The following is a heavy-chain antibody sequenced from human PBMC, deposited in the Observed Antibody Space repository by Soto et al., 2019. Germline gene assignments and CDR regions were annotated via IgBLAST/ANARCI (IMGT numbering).Heavy chain of an antibody. Sequence: QVQLVQSGAEVKKPGSSVKVSCKASGGTFDNYAITWVRQAHGQGLEWMGGIIPMLDSANYAEKFQGRVRFTAHESTTTAYMEGGGLRSEDPPVYYCAGTYHYDSGGRPYFYYGMDVWGQGPRSPSP. CDR1: GGTFDNYA. J-gene: IGHJ6*02. CDR3: AGTYHYDSGGRPYFYYGMDV. V-gene: IGHV1-69*12. CDR2: IIPMLDSA. D-gene: IGHD3-22*01.